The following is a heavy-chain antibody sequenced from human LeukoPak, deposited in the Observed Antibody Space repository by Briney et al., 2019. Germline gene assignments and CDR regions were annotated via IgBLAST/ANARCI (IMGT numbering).Heavy chain of an antibody. CDR1: GFTFRSYA. Sequence: PGGSLRLSCPASGFTFRSYAMSWVRQAPGKRLGWVSAISSSSTNTYYVDSVKGRFTISRDNSKNTLYLQMNSLKAEDTAVYYCAKPSSGYGSFDSWGQGTLVTVSS. CDR3: AKPSSGYGSFDS. V-gene: IGHV3-23*01. J-gene: IGHJ4*02. D-gene: IGHD6-19*01. CDR2: ISSSSTNT.